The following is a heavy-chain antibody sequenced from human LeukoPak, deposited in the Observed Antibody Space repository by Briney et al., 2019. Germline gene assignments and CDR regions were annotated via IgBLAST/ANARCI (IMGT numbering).Heavy chain of an antibody. V-gene: IGHV4-59*01. CDR1: GGSISTYY. CDR2: IYHSGST. J-gene: IGHJ4*02. Sequence: SETLSLTCTVSGGSISTYYWNWIRQPPGKGLEWIGYIYHSGSTNYNPSLQSRVTISVDTSKNQFSLNLNSVTTADTAVYYCARDETEYYYGSGSYYPHYFDYWGQGTLVTVSS. CDR3: ARDETEYYYGSGSYYPHYFDY. D-gene: IGHD3-10*01.